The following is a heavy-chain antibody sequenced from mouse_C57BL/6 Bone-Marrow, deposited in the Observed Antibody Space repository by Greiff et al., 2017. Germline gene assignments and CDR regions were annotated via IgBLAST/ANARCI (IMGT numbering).Heavy chain of an antibody. D-gene: IGHD1-1*01. CDR2: IYPGGGYT. V-gene: IGHV1-63*01. J-gene: IGHJ2*01. CDR3: ARDYGNYLDY. CDR1: GYTFTNYW. Sequence: VQLQQSGAELVRPGTSVKMSCKASGYTFTNYWIGWAKQRPGHGLEWIGDIYPGGGYTNYNEKFKGKATLTADKSSSTAYMQFSSLTSEDSAIYYCARDYGNYLDYWGQGTTLTVSS.